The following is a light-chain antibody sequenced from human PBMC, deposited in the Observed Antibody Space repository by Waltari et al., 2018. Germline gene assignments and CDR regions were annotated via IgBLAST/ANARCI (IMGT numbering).Light chain of an antibody. J-gene: IGLJ3*02. V-gene: IGLV3-1*01. CDR2: QDD. CDR3: QTWGSGAVV. CDR1: NLGNKY. Sequence: SYELTQPPSVSVSPGQTARITCSGANLGNKYASWYQQRPGQSPILVIYQDDKRPSGIPERFSGSSSGDTATLTISGTQAVDEADYYCQTWGSGAVVFGGGTKVTVL.